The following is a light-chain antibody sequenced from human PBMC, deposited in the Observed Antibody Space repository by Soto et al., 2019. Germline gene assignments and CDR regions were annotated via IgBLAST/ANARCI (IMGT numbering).Light chain of an antibody. CDR3: QQPVSYPQ. Sequence: DIQLTQSPSFLSASVGDRVTITCRASQVIGIYLAWYQQKPGKAPKLLVSAASTLQSGVPSRFSGSGSGTEFTLAISSLQPEDFATYYCQQPVSYPQFGGGTKVDI. CDR1: QVIGIY. V-gene: IGKV1-9*01. CDR2: AAS. J-gene: IGKJ4*02.